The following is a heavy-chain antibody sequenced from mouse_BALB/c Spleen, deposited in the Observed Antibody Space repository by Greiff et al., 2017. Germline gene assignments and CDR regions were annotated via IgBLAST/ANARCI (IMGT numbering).Heavy chain of an antibody. CDR3: ARNYYGSSYGFFDY. J-gene: IGHJ2*01. Sequence: QVQLKESGPGLVQPSQSLSITCTVSGFSLTSYGVHWVRQSPGKGLEWLGVIWSGGSTDYNAAFISRLSISKDNSKSQVFFKMNSLQANDTAIYYCARNYYGSSYGFFDYWGQGTTLTVSS. CDR2: IWSGGST. V-gene: IGHV2-2*02. D-gene: IGHD1-1*01. CDR1: GFSLTSYG.